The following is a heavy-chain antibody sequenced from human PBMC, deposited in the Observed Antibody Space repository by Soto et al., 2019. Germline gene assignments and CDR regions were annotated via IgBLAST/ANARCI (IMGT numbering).Heavy chain of an antibody. CDR2: ISSSGSTI. V-gene: IGHV3-48*03. J-gene: IGHJ6*02. CDR1: GFTFSSYE. Sequence: EVQLLESGGGLVQPGGSLRLSCAASGFTFSSYEMNWVRQAPGKGLEWVSYISSSGSTIYYADSVKGRFTISRDNAKNSLYLQMNGLRAEDTAVYYCARVRIVVVTTYPGDYYGMDVWGQGTTVTVSS. CDR3: ARVRIVVVTTYPGDYYGMDV. D-gene: IGHD2-21*02.